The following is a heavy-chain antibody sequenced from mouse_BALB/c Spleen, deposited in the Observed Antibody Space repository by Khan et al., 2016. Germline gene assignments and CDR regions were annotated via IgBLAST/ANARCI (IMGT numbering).Heavy chain of an antibody. D-gene: IGHD1-1*01. CDR3: TTRRYYGSSSFAY. J-gene: IGHJ3*01. CDR1: GYSITSDYA. V-gene: IGHV3-2*02. Sequence: EVQLQESGPGLVRPSQSLSLTCTVTGYSITSDYAWNWIRQFPGKKLEWMGYISYSGTTSYNPSLKSRVSITRDTSKNQFFLQLTSVTTEDTATYYDTTRRYYGSSSFAYWGQGTLVTVSA. CDR2: ISYSGTT.